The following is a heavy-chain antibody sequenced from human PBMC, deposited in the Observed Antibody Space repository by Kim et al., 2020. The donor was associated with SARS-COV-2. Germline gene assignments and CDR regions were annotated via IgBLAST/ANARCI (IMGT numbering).Heavy chain of an antibody. V-gene: IGHV4-39*01. D-gene: IGHD5-18*01. CDR2: IYYSGST. CDR1: GGSISSSSYY. J-gene: IGHJ4*02. CDR3: ARLSRFGPDRVDTDPLGGY. Sequence: SETLSLTCTVSGGSISSSSYYWGWIRQPPGKGLEWIGSIYYSGSTYYNPSLKSRVTISVDTSKNQFSLKLSSVTAADTAVYYCARLSRFGPDRVDTDPLGGYWGQGTLVTVSS.